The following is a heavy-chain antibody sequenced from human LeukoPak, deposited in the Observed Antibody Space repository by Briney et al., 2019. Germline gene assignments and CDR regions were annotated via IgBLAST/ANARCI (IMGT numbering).Heavy chain of an antibody. V-gene: IGHV3-48*01. CDR2: ISSSSSTI. CDR3: ARKRGEPYSSSWYDY. J-gene: IGHJ4*02. Sequence: GGSLRLSCAASGFTFSSYSMNWVRQAPGKGLEWVSYISSSSSTIYYADSVEGRFTISRDNAKNSLYLQMNSLRAEDTAVYYCARKRGEPYSSSWYDYWGQGTLVTVSS. CDR1: GFTFSSYS. D-gene: IGHD6-13*01.